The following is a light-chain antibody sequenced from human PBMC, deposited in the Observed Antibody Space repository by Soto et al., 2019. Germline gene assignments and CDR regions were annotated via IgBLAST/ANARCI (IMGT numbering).Light chain of an antibody. CDR2: DVN. Sequence: QSALTQPASVSGSPGQSITISCTGTSGDVGGYDSVSWYQQHPGKAPKLIIYDVNNRPSGVSHRFSGSKSGNTASLTISGLQAEDEADFYCSSYTSSTTPYVLGTGTKVTVL. J-gene: IGLJ1*01. CDR3: SSYTSSTTPYV. V-gene: IGLV2-14*03. CDR1: SGDVGGYDS.